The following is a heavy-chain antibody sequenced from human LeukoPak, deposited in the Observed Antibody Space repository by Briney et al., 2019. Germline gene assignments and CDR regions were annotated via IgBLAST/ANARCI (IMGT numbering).Heavy chain of an antibody. CDR1: GFTFSSYE. D-gene: IGHD3-10*01. J-gene: IGHJ5*02. V-gene: IGHV3-48*03. Sequence: PGGSLRLSCAACGFTFSSYEMNWVRQAPGKGLEWIAHISSVYSIDYADSVQGRFTISRDNAKNTVYLQMNSLTDEDTAVYYFARGITLVRKNWFDPWGQGTLVTVSS. CDR2: ISSVYSI. CDR3: ARGITLVRKNWFDP.